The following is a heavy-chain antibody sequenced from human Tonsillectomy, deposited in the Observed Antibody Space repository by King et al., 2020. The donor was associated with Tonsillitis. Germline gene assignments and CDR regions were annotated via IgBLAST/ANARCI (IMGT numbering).Heavy chain of an antibody. V-gene: IGHV4-31*03. CDR3: ARSDPSGRYFDL. CDR2: IYYSGST. Sequence: QLQESGPGLVKPSQTLSLTCTVSGGSISSGGYYWSWIRQHPGKGLGWIGYIYYSGSTYYNPSLKSRVTISVDTSKNQFSLKLSSVTAADTAVYYCARSDPSGRYFDLWGRGTLVTVSS. J-gene: IGHJ2*01. CDR1: GGSISSGGYY.